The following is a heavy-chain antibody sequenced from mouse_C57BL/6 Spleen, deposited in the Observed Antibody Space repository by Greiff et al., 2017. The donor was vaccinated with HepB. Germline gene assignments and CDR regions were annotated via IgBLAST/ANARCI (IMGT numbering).Heavy chain of an antibody. CDR1: GYTFTSYW. CDR2: IDPSDSYT. V-gene: IGHV1-50*01. J-gene: IGHJ3*01. D-gene: IGHD3-2*02. CDR3: ARRDRTAQATTWFAY. Sequence: QVQLQQPGAELVKPGASVKLSCKASGYTFTSYWMQWVKQRPGQGLEWIGEIDPSDSYTNYNQKFKGKATLTVDTSSSTAYMQLSSLTSADSAVYYCARRDRTAQATTWFAYWGQGTLVTVSA.